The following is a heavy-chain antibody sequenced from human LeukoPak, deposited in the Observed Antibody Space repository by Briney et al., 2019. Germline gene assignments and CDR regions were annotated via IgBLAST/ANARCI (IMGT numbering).Heavy chain of an antibody. CDR3: AKDKVGTAMTYYYYYGMDV. CDR1: GFTFSSYA. CDR2: ISYDGSNK. V-gene: IGHV3-30*04. Sequence: GGSLRLSCAASGFTFSSYAMSWVRQAPGKGLEWVAVISYDGSNKYYADSVKGRFTISRDNSKNTLYLQMNSLRAEDTAVYYCAKDKVGTAMTYYYYYGMDVWGQGTTVTVSS. D-gene: IGHD5-18*01. J-gene: IGHJ6*02.